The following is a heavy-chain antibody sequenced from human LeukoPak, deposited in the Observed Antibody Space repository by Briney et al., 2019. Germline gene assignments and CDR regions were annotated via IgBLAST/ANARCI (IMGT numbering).Heavy chain of an antibody. J-gene: IGHJ4*02. CDR3: ARPPPTYYYDSSGYWD. D-gene: IGHD3-22*01. CDR2: ISTYNGNT. Sequence: ASVKVSCRSSGYTFTTYGITWVRQAPGQGLEWMGWISTYNGNTNYAQKLQGRVTMTTDTSTSTAYMELRSLRSEDTAVYYCARPPPTYYYDSSGYWDWGQGTLVTVSS. V-gene: IGHV1-18*01. CDR1: GYTFTTYG.